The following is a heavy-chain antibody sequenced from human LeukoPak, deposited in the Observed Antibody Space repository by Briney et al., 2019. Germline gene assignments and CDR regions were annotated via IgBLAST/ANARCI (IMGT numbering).Heavy chain of an antibody. CDR3: ARTSGRNWGTHFDY. CDR2: VNWNSGDI. J-gene: IGHJ4*02. CDR1: GFTFGDYG. D-gene: IGHD1-26*01. V-gene: IGHV3-9*03. Sequence: GGSLRLSCAASGFTFGDYGMHWVRQAPGKGLEWVSGVNWNSGDIVYVDSVKGRFTISRDNAKNSLYLQMNSLRAEDMALYFCARTSGRNWGTHFDYWGQGTLVTVSP.